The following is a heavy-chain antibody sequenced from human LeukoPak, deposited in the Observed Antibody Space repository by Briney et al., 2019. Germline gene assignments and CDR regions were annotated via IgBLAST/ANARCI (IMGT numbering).Heavy chain of an antibody. CDR3: ARETYFFDGSGCNRYFDS. J-gene: IGHJ4*02. Sequence: SETLSLTCTVSGGSISSNTYYWAWIRQPPGKGLECIGNIFYTGTAYYNPSLKSRVTISIETSKNQFSLKLSSVTAGDTAVYYCARETYFFDGSGCNRYFDSWGQGTLVAVSS. V-gene: IGHV4-39*07. CDR2: IFYTGTA. D-gene: IGHD3-22*01. CDR1: GGSISSNTYY.